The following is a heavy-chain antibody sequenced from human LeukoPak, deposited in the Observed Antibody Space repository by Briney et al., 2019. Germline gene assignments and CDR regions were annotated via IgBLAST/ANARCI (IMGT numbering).Heavy chain of an antibody. J-gene: IGHJ4*02. D-gene: IGHD6-19*01. CDR2: IFPSEST. CDR3: ARGKDTSALLFPY. Sequence: PSGTLSLTCAVSGGSISSSNWWSWVRPPPGKGLEWIGEIFPSESTNYNPSLKSRVTISIDKSENQFSLKLSSVTAADTAVYYCARGKDTSALLFPYWGQGILVTVSS. CDR1: GGSISSSNW. V-gene: IGHV4-4*02.